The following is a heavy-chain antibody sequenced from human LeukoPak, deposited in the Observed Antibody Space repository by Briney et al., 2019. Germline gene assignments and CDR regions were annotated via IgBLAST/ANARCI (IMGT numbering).Heavy chain of an antibody. CDR3: ARDQHTLFGVVTPIPYYMDV. D-gene: IGHD3-3*01. J-gene: IGHJ6*03. CDR1: GYPFTNYF. V-gene: IGHV1-46*01. Sequence: GASVKVSCKASGYPFTNYFIHWVRQAPEQGLEWMGVINLSDDTTTYTQKFQGKVTMTRDTSTNTVYMKLTSLRSEDTAVYYCARDQHTLFGVVTPIPYYMDVWGKGTTVTVSS. CDR2: INLSDDTT.